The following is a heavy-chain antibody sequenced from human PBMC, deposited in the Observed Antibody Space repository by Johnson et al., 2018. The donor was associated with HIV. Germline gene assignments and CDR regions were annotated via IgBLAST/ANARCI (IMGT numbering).Heavy chain of an antibody. CDR3: ARGSPIAARQGCAFDI. V-gene: IGHV3-7*02. D-gene: IGHD6-6*01. CDR1: GFTFSSYW. Sequence: VQLVESGGGLVQPGGSLRLSCAASGFTFSSYWMSWVRQAPGKGLEWVADIKQDGSEKSYLDPVKGRFPISIDNSKNTLYLQMNSRRAEDTAVYYCARGSPIAARQGCAFDIWGQGTMVTVSS. CDR2: IKQDGSEK. J-gene: IGHJ3*02.